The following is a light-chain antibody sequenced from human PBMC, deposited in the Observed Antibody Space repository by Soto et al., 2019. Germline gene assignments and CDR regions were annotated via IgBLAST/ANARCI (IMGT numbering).Light chain of an antibody. CDR2: EVS. Sequence: QSALTQPASVSGSPGQSITISCTRISSDVGGYNYVSWYQQHPGKAPKLMIYEVSNRPSGVSNRFSGSKSGNTASLTISGLQAEDEADYYCSSYTSSSTLVFGGGTKLTVL. CDR1: SSDVGGYNY. CDR3: SSYTSSSTLV. V-gene: IGLV2-14*01. J-gene: IGLJ2*01.